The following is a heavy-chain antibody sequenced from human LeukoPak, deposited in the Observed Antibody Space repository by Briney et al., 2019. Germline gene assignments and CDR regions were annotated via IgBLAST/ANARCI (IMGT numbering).Heavy chain of an antibody. CDR2: IWYNGSNK. V-gene: IGHV3-33*01. Sequence: GGSLRLSCAASGFTFSSYGMHWVRQAPGKGLEWVAVIWYNGSNKYYADSVKGRFTISRDNSKNTLYLQMNSLRAEGTAVHYCAAGYSSGWYWGQGTLVTVSS. CDR3: AAGYSSGWY. CDR1: GFTFSSYG. D-gene: IGHD6-19*01. J-gene: IGHJ4*02.